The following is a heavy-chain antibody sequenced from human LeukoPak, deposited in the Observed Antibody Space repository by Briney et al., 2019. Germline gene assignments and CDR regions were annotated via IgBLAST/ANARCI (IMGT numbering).Heavy chain of an antibody. V-gene: IGHV3-23*01. CDR2: ITSGGST. CDR1: GFTFRSYW. J-gene: IGHJ4*02. Sequence: GGSLRLSCAASGFTFRSYWMSWVRQAPGKGLEWVSTITSGGSTYNAASVKGRFTISRDNSKNTLYLQMNSLRAEDTAVYYCAKVVSGDFDYWGQGTLVTVSS. D-gene: IGHD1-26*01. CDR3: AKVVSGDFDY.